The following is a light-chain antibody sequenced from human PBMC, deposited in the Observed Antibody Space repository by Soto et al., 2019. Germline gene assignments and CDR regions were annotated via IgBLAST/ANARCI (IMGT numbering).Light chain of an antibody. V-gene: IGKV1-13*02. CDR1: QGISSA. CDR2: DAS. Sequence: AIPLTQSPSSLSASVGDRVTITCRASQGISSALAWYQKKPGKAPKLLIYDASSLESGVPSRFSGSGSGTDFTLTISSLQPEDFATYYCQQFNSYPPLTFGGGTKVEI. J-gene: IGKJ4*01. CDR3: QQFNSYPPLT.